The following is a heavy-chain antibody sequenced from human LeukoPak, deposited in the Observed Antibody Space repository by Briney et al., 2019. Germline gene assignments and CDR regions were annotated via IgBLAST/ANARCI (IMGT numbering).Heavy chain of an antibody. CDR3: ARDRDCGGECYGY. J-gene: IGHJ4*02. V-gene: IGHV4-4*07. CDR1: GGSISSNY. D-gene: IGHD2-21*01. Sequence: SQTLSLTCTVAGGSISSNYWSSIRQPAGNGLEWIGRIYTSGRTNYHPSIKSRVTMSVDKTKNHFSLKLSSVTAADTAVYYCARDRDCGGECYGYWGQGTLVTVSS. CDR2: IYTSGRT.